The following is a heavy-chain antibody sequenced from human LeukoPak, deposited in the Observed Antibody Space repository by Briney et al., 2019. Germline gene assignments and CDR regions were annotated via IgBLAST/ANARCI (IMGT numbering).Heavy chain of an antibody. Sequence: SETLSLTCSVSGGSIGSSSYCWGGIRQPPGKGLEWIETICYSGSTFYNPSLKSRFTLSVNTSKNQFSLKLSSVTAADTAVYYCARTENYIPEDCFDPWGQGTLVTVSS. CDR3: ARTENYIPEDCFDP. D-gene: IGHD5-24*01. J-gene: IGHJ5*02. CDR1: GGSIGSSSYC. CDR2: ICYSGST. V-gene: IGHV4-39*01.